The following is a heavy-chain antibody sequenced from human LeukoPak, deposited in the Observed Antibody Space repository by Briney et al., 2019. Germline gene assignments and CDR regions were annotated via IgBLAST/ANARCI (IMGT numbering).Heavy chain of an antibody. V-gene: IGHV3-23*01. D-gene: IGHD5-24*01. CDR3: ARLGVEMATIFAFDI. CDR2: ISGSGGST. CDR1: GFTFNNFA. Sequence: GGSLRLSCTASGFTFNNFAMSWVRQAPGKGLEWVSAISGSGGSTYYADSVKGRFTISRDNSKNTLYLQMNSLRAEDTAVYYCARLGVEMATIFAFDIWGQGTMVTVSS. J-gene: IGHJ3*02.